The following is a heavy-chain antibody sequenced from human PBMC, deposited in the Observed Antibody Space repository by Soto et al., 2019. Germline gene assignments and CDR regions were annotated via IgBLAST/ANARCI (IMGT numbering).Heavy chain of an antibody. Sequence: QVQLVESGGGVVQPGRSLRLSCAASGFTFSSYAMHWVRQAPGKGLEWVAVISYDGSNKYYADSVKGRFTISRDNSKNTLYLQMNSMRAEDTAVYYCARGDNWNYLNWFDPWGQGTLVTVSS. CDR2: ISYDGSNK. J-gene: IGHJ5*02. D-gene: IGHD1-7*01. V-gene: IGHV3-30-3*01. CDR1: GFTFSSYA. CDR3: ARGDNWNYLNWFDP.